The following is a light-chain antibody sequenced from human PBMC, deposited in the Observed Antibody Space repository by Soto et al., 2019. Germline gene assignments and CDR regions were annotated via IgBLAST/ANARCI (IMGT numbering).Light chain of an antibody. J-gene: IGKJ1*01. Sequence: DFVMTQSPDSLALSLGERATINCKSSQRVLYSSNNNNYLSWNQQKPGQPPKLLIYWASTRESGVPDRFSGSGSGTDFTLTISSLQAEDVAVYYCHQYINAPWTFGQGTKVEIK. CDR1: QRVLYSSNNNNY. CDR2: WAS. CDR3: HQYINAPWT. V-gene: IGKV4-1*01.